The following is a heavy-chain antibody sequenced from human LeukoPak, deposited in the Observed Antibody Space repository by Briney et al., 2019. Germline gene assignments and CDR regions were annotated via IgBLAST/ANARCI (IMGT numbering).Heavy chain of an antibody. Sequence: SETLSLTCTVSGGSISSSSYYWGWIRQPPGKGLEWIGSIYYSGSTYYNPSLKSRVTISVDTSKNQFSLKLSSVTAADTAVYYCAGNHYDSSGYHLTPYYFDYWGQGTLVTVSS. D-gene: IGHD3-22*01. CDR2: IYYSGST. V-gene: IGHV4-39*07. CDR3: AGNHYDSSGYHLTPYYFDY. J-gene: IGHJ4*02. CDR1: GGSISSSSYY.